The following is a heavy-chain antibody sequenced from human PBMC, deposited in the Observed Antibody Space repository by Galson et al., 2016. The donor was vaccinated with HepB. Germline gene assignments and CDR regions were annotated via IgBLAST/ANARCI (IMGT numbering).Heavy chain of an antibody. CDR2: INYTENT. CDR1: GGSFNAYY. Sequence: ETLSLTCGVYGGSFNAYYWSWLRQPPGKGLEWIGEINYTENTKYNPSLKSRLTISVDTSKNQFSLKLTSLTAADTAMYFCARVVVDATNWFDPWGQGTLVTVSS. CDR3: ARVVVDATNWFDP. V-gene: IGHV4-34*01. J-gene: IGHJ5*02. D-gene: IGHD2-8*02.